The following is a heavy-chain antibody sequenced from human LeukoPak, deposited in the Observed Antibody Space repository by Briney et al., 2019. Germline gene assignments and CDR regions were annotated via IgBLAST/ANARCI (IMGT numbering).Heavy chain of an antibody. Sequence: AASVKVSCKTSGYTFSSFDVIWVRQATGQGPEWIGWMNPNSLNTGYAQKFRGRVTMTGDTSISTAYMELSSLISEDTAVYYCARGIRNQLLSEYWGQGSLVTVSS. D-gene: IGHD2-2*01. J-gene: IGHJ4*02. CDR2: MNPNSLNT. CDR1: GYTFSSFD. V-gene: IGHV1-8*01. CDR3: ARGIRNQLLSEY.